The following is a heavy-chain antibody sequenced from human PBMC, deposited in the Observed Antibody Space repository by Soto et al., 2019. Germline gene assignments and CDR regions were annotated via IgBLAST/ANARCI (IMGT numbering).Heavy chain of an antibody. CDR2: ISGSGGST. Sequence: LRLSCAASGFTFTNYAMSWVRQAPGKGLEWVSAISGSGGSTYYADSVKGRFTISRDNSKNTLSLQMNSLRAEDTAVYYCAKPHWSVFYIWPYFFDYWGHGTLVTVSS. CDR1: GFTFTNYA. CDR3: AKPHWSVFYIWPYFFDY. D-gene: IGHD3-3*01. V-gene: IGHV3-23*01. J-gene: IGHJ4*01.